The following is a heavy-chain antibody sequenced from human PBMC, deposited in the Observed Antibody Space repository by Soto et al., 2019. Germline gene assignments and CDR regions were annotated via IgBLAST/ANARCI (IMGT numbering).Heavy chain of an antibody. V-gene: IGHV3-74*01. J-gene: IGHJ4*02. Sequence: GGSLRLSCAASGFTFSRYWMHWVRQAPGKGLVWVSRITSDGNGTSYADSVKGRFTISRDNAKNTLFLQMTSLRAEDTAVYYCARDWLDTSGYSFDSWGQGT. CDR1: GFTFSRYW. D-gene: IGHD3-22*01. CDR2: ITSDGNGT. CDR3: ARDWLDTSGYSFDS.